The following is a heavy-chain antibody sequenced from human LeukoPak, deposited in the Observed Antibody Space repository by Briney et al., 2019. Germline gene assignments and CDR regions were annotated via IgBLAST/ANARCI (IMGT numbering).Heavy chain of an antibody. J-gene: IGHJ4*02. CDR3: AGRRYSYGFKAPTFDY. CDR1: GFTFRSYA. CDR2: ISGSGGST. V-gene: IGHV3-23*01. Sequence: PGGSLRLSCAASGFTFRSYAMSWVRQAPGKGLEWVSAISGSGGSTYYADSVKGRFTIPRDNSKNTLYLQINSLRAEDTAVYYCAGRRYSYGFKAPTFDYWGQGTLVTVSS. D-gene: IGHD5-18*01.